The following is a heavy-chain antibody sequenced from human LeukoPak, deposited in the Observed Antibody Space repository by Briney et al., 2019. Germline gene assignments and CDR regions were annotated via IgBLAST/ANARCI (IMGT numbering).Heavy chain of an antibody. J-gene: IGHJ4*02. CDR1: GGSFSGYY. CDR2: TSGSGGIT. CDR3: VKDLTVRGSISEPYY. D-gene: IGHD2-2*01. V-gene: IGHV3-23*01. Sequence: ETLSLTCAVYGGSFSGYYWSWVRQAPGKGLEWVSATSGSGGITYYAESVKGRFIISRDNSKNTLDLQMHSLRAEDTAVYYCVKDLTVRGSISEPYYWGQGTLVTVSS.